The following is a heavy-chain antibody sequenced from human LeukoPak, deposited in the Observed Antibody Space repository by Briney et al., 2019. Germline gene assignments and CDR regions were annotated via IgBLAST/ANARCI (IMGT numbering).Heavy chain of an antibody. J-gene: IGHJ1*01. Sequence: GGSLRLSCGGSGLTFSNYWMSWVRQAPGKGLEWVANIQQHGSETYYGDSVKGRFTISRDNAKNSLYLQMNSLRAEDTAVYYCATYSSSNGREFQYWGQGTLVTVSS. V-gene: IGHV3-7*01. CDR1: GLTFSNYW. CDR2: IQQHGSET. D-gene: IGHD2-2*01. CDR3: ATYSSSNGREFQY.